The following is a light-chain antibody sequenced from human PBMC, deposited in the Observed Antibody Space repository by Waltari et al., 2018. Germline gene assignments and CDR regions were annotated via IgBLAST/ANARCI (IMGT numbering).Light chain of an antibody. CDR2: EDN. Sequence: SVLTQAPSVSAAPGQKVTISCSGSPPNIGNNYVSWYQQFPGTAPKLPIYEDNRRPSGIPDRFSGSKSGASATLGITGLQTGDEADYYCGTWDSSLGIGVLGGGTRVTVL. V-gene: IGLV1-51*01. CDR3: GTWDSSLGIGV. CDR1: PPNIGNNY. J-gene: IGLJ3*02.